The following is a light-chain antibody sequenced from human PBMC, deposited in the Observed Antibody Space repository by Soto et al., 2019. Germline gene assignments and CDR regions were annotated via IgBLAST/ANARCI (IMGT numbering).Light chain of an antibody. CDR3: QQYNSPGT. V-gene: IGKV1-5*01. CDR1: QTISSW. Sequence: DIQMTQSPSTLSGSVGGRVTITCRASQTISSWLAWYQQKPGKAPKLLIYDASSLESGVPSRFSGSGSGTEFTLTISSLQPDDFATYYCQQYNSPGTFGQGTKVDIK. J-gene: IGKJ1*01. CDR2: DAS.